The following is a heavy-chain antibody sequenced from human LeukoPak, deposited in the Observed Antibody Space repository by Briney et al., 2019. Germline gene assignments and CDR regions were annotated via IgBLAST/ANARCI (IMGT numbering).Heavy chain of an antibody. D-gene: IGHD1-26*01. CDR1: GYTFTGYY. CDR2: INPNSVDT. V-gene: IGHV1-2*02. Sequence: ASVKVSCKTSGYTFTGYYIHWGRQAPGQGLEWMGWINPNSVDTRYAQKFQDRVTMTRDTSITTAYMELSGLRSDDTALYYCARGSEVGGTEKNVLDIGGQGTMVTVSS. J-gene: IGHJ3*02. CDR3: ARGSEVGGTEKNVLDI.